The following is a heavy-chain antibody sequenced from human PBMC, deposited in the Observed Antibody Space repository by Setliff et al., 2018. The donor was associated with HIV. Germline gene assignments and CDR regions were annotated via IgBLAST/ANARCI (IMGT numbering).Heavy chain of an antibody. CDR1: GYSISNGYY. D-gene: IGHD3-16*01. CDR2: IYHSGST. CDR3: AARNWGNPTRHFDY. V-gene: IGHV4-38-2*01. J-gene: IGHJ4*02. Sequence: SETLSLTCALSGYSISNGYYWGWIRQPSGKGLEWIGSIYHSGSTFYNPSLRSRVTISVDTSQDQFSLRLTSVTAADTAVYYCAARNWGNPTRHFDYWGQGTLVTVSS.